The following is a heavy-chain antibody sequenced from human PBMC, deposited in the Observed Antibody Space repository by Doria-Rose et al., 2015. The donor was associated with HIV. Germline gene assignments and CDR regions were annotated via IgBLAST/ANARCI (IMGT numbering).Heavy chain of an antibody. J-gene: IGHJ2*01. CDR1: GGSFSGYY. CDR3: ARGRVDYSSSLFWYFDL. D-gene: IGHD6-13*01. Sequence: QVQLQQWGAGLLKPSETLSLTCAVYGGSFSGYYWSWIRQPPGKGLEWIGEINHSGSTNYNPSLESRVPISVDTSKNQFSLKLTSVTAADTAVYYCARGRVDYSSSLFWYFDLWGRGTLVTVS. CDR2: INHSGST. V-gene: IGHV4-34*01.